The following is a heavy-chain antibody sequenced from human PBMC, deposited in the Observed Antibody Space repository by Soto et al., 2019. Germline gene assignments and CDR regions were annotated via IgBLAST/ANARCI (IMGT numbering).Heavy chain of an antibody. CDR1: GGSFSDYY. CDR3: ARDKITGLFDY. CDR2: INDSGRT. Sequence: TSETLSLTCAVHGGSFSDYYWSWIRQPPGKGLEWIGEINDSGRTNYNPSLKSRVTISVDTSKNQFSLKLTSVTAADTAVYYCARDKITGLFDYWGQGTLVTVSS. D-gene: IGHD2-8*02. V-gene: IGHV4-34*01. J-gene: IGHJ4*02.